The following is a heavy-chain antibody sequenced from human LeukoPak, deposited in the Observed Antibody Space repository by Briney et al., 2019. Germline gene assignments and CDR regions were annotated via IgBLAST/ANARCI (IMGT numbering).Heavy chain of an antibody. CDR3: ARSVEGYCSGGSCYSYSYYMDV. D-gene: IGHD2-15*01. Sequence: SQTLSLTCAISGDSVSSNSAAWNWIRQSPSRGLEWLGRTYYRSNWSNDYAVSVTSRITINPDTSKNQFSLKLSSVTAADTAVYYCARSVEGYCSGGSCYSYSYYMDVWGKGTTVTVSS. CDR2: TYYRSNWSN. J-gene: IGHJ6*03. CDR1: GDSVSSNSAA. V-gene: IGHV6-1*01.